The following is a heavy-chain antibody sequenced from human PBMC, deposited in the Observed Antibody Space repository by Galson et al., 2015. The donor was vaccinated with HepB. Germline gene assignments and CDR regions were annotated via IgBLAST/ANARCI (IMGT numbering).Heavy chain of an antibody. J-gene: IGHJ4*02. CDR1: GFTFSGFW. V-gene: IGHV3-7*03. Sequence: SLRLSCAASGFTFSGFWMTWVRQAPGRGLEWVANIQKDGSEINYVDSVKGRFTISRDNTERSLYLQMNSLRADDTAVYYCAKNRGSLEFGGQGTLVTVSS. CDR2: IQKDGSEI. CDR3: AKNRGSLEF. D-gene: IGHD7-27*01.